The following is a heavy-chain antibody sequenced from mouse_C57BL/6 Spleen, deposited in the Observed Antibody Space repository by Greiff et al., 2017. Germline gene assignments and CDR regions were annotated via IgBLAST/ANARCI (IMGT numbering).Heavy chain of an antibody. CDR2: INPNNGGT. CDR3: ARSGLITTVGGPFAY. D-gene: IGHD1-1*01. J-gene: IGHJ3*01. CDR1: GYTFTDYN. Sequence: VQLKQSGPELVKPGASVKMSCKASGYTFTDYNMHWVKQSHGKSLEWIGYINPNNGGTSYNQKFKGKATLTVNKSSSTAYMELRSLTSEDSAVYYCARSGLITTVGGPFAYWGQGTLVTVSA. V-gene: IGHV1-22*01.